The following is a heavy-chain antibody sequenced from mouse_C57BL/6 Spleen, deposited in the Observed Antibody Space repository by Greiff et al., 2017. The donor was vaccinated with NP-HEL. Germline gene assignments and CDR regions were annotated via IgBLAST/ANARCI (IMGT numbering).Heavy chain of an antibody. J-gene: IGHJ2*01. D-gene: IGHD4-1*01. Sequence: EVQGVESGGGLVKPGGSLKLSCAASGFTFSSYAMSWVRQTPEKRLEWVATISDGGSYTYYPDNVKGRFTISRDNAKNNLYLQMSHLKSEDTAMYYCARDWDVGGNYFDYWGQGTTLTVSS. CDR3: ARDWDVGGNYFDY. CDR1: GFTFSSYA. V-gene: IGHV5-4*01. CDR2: ISDGGSYT.